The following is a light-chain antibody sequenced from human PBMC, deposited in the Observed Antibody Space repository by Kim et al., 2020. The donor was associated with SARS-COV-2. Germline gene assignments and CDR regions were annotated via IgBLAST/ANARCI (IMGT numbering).Light chain of an antibody. J-gene: IGLJ1*01. Sequence: QSVLTQPPSVSGAPGQRVTISCTGSSSNIGAGYVVHWYQQLPGTAPKLLIYDNSNRPSGVPDRFSGSKSGTSASLAITGLQAEDEADYYCQSYDSSLSALYVFGTGTKVTVL. CDR1: SSNIGAGYV. V-gene: IGLV1-40*01. CDR2: DNS. CDR3: QSYDSSLSALYV.